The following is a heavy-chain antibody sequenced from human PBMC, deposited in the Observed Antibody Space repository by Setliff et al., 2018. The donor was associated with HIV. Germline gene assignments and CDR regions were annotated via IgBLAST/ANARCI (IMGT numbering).Heavy chain of an antibody. D-gene: IGHD2-15*01. CDR3: VRDSLDIEVLEAVFFRAIFDYYYMDV. Sequence: GGSLRLSCAASRFTFSSHAMHWVRQAPGKGLEWVALISHDGSSKYYADSVKGRFLISRDNSKNTVYLQMNSLRAEDTAVYYCVRDSLDIEVLEAVFFRAIFDYYYMDVWGKGTTVTAP. CDR2: ISHDGSSK. V-gene: IGHV3-30-3*01. J-gene: IGHJ6*03. CDR1: RFTFSSHA.